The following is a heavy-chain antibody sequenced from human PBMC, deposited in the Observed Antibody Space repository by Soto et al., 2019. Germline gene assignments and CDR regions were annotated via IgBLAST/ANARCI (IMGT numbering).Heavy chain of an antibody. CDR3: ARALAYCGGDCYSDY. CDR2: IYYSGST. CDR1: WGSISSYY. V-gene: IGHV4-59*01. D-gene: IGHD2-21*02. J-gene: IGHJ4*02. Sequence: SQTLSLTCTVSWGSISSYYWSWIRQPPGKGLEWIGYIYYSGSTNYNPSLKSRVTISVDTSKNQFSLKLSSVTAADTAVYYCARALAYCGGDCYSDYWGQGTLVTVSS.